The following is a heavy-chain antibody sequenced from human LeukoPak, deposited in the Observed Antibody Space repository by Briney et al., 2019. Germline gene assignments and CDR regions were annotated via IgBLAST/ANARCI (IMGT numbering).Heavy chain of an antibody. CDR3: ARHEKLGQFDY. CDR2: VYYSGSA. J-gene: IGHJ4*02. Sequence: SETLSLTCTVSSGSISSYYWSWIRKPPGKGLEWIGYVYYSGSANYNPSLKRRVNISVDTSKNQFSLKLSSVTAADTAVYYCARHEKLGQFDYWGQGTLVTVSS. D-gene: IGHD3-10*01. CDR1: SGSISSYY. V-gene: IGHV4-59*08.